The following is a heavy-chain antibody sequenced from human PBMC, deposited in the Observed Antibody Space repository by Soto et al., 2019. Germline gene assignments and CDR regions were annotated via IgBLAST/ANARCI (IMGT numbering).Heavy chain of an antibody. D-gene: IGHD2-2*01. CDR3: ARGSCSSKRSPIQKWFHP. CDR1: GGSVSSVIYY. CDR2: IYYSGST. J-gene: IGHJ5*02. Sequence: LSVTCTVSGGSVSSVIYYFSCIRQPPLKLLELIGYIYYSGSTNYNPSLKSRVTISVDKSKNQFSLKLSSVTAADTAVYYCARGSCSSKRSPIQKWFHPSGKGNMLTVSS. V-gene: IGHV4-61*01.